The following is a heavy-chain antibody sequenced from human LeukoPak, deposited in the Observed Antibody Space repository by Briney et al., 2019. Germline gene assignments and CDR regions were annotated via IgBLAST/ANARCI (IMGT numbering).Heavy chain of an antibody. V-gene: IGHV5-51*01. D-gene: IGHD2-2*01. J-gene: IGHJ4*02. CDR1: GYTFITYW. CDR2: IYPGDSDT. Sequence: GESLKISCKGSGYTFITYWIAWVRQMPGKGLEWMGIIYPGDSDTRYSPSFQGQVTISADKSISTAYLQWSSLKASDTAMYYCFLGSSTTNLDYWGQGTLVTVSS. CDR3: FLGSSTTNLDY.